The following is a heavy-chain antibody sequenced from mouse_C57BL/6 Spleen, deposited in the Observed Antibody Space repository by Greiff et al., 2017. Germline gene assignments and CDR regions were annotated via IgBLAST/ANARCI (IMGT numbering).Heavy chain of an antibody. CDR3: ARLEPGSGWYFDV. V-gene: IGHV1-61*01. CDR1: GYTFTSYW. J-gene: IGHJ1*03. Sequence: QVQLQQPGAELVRPGSSVKLSCKASGYTFTSYWMDWVKQRPGQGLEWIGNIYPSDSETHYNQKFKDKATLTVDKSSSTAYMQLSSLTSEDSAVYYCARLEPGSGWYFDVWGTGTTVTVSS. CDR2: IYPSDSET.